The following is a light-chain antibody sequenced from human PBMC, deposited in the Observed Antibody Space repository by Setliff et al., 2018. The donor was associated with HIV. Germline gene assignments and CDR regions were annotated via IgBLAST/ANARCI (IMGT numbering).Light chain of an antibody. CDR1: SSDIGGYNY. V-gene: IGLV2-14*01. Sequence: QSVLTQPASVSGSPGQSITISCTGTSSDIGGYNYVSWYQQYPGKAPKFIIYRVSDRPSGISNRFSGSKSVNTASLTISGLQAEDEGDYYCSSYTSSDTYVFGTGTKVTVL. CDR2: RVS. CDR3: SSYTSSDTYV. J-gene: IGLJ1*01.